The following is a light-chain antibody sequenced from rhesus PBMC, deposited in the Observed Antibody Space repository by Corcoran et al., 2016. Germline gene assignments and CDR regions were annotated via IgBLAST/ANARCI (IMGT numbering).Light chain of an antibody. Sequence: QSAPIQSPSVYASSGQSVSISCTGTSSDIGRYNYVSWYRHQPGTTIKLIMYNVKMLPSGVSDRFSGSKSGNTASLTISGLQAEDEADYFCNSYYVSDTYIFGTGTRLTVL. CDR1: SSDIGRYNY. CDR3: NSYYVSDTYI. J-gene: IGLJ1*01. V-gene: IGLV2-11*01. CDR2: NVK.